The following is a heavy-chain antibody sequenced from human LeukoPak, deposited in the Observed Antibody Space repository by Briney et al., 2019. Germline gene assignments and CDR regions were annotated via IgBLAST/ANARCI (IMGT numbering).Heavy chain of an antibody. CDR3: AKDAQRGFDYSNSLDK. D-gene: IGHD4-11*01. CDR1: GFTFSHYG. V-gene: IGHV3-33*06. J-gene: IGHJ4*02. CDR2: IWSDGTNR. Sequence: PGRSLRLSCATSGFTFSHYGMHWVRQAPGKGLEWVAVIWSDGTNRYYGDPVKGRFTISRDNFQRTVYLQMNSLRAEDTAVYYCAKDAQRGFDYSNSLDKWGQATLVTVSS.